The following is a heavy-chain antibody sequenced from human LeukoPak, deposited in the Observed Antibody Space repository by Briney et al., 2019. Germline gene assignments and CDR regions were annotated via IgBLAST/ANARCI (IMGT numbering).Heavy chain of an antibody. J-gene: IGHJ6*03. CDR3: ARDIGSSWYFPYYYYMDV. D-gene: IGHD6-13*01. Sequence: ASVKVSCKASGYTFTSYDINWVRQATGQGLEWMGWMNPNSGNTGYAQKFQGRVTITRNTSISTAYMELSSLRSEDTAVYHCARDIGSSWYFPYYYYMDVWGKGTTVTVSS. CDR1: GYTFTSYD. V-gene: IGHV1-8*03. CDR2: MNPNSGNT.